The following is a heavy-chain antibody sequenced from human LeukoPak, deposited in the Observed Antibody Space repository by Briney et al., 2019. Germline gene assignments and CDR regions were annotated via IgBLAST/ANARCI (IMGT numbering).Heavy chain of an antibody. CDR1: GFTFSSYA. D-gene: IGHD3-22*01. V-gene: IGHV3-23*01. CDR3: AKVRGAMIVVVIDY. CDR2: ISGSGGST. J-gene: IGHJ4*02. Sequence: PGGSLRLSCAASGFTFSSYAMSWVRQAPGKGLEWVSAISGSGGSTYYADSVKGRFTISRDNSKNTLYLQMNSLRAEDTAVYYRAKVRGAMIVVVIDYWGQGTLVTVSS.